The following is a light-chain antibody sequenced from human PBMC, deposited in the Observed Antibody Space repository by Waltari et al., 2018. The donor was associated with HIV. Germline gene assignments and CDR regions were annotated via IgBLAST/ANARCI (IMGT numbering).Light chain of an antibody. V-gene: IGLV1-51*01. CDR2: DNN. CDR1: SSNIGTNY. Sequence: QSVLTQPPSVSAAPGPKVTISCSGSSSNIGTNYVSWYQQLPGTAPKLLIYDNNKRPAGIPDRFSGSKSGTSATLGITGLQTGDEADYYCGAWDSSMSAVVFGTGTKVTVL. CDR3: GAWDSSMSAVV. J-gene: IGLJ1*01.